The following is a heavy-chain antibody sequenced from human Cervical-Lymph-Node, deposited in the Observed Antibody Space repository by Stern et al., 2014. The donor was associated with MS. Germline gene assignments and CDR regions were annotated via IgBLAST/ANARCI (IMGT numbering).Heavy chain of an antibody. Sequence: VQLVESGGGLVKPGGSLRLSCAASGFTFSDDYMSWIRQAPGTGLEWISHISGNGRTTYYGDSMQGRFTISRDNAKNSLYLHMNSLRADDTAVYYCARDLSSLRGPAYWGQGTLVTVSS. V-gene: IGHV3-11*01. D-gene: IGHD3-10*01. CDR3: ARDLSSLRGPAY. CDR1: GFTFSDDY. CDR2: ISGNGRTT. J-gene: IGHJ4*02.